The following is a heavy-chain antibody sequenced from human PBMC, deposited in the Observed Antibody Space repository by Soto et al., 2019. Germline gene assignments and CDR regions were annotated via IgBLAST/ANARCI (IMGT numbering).Heavy chain of an antibody. J-gene: IGHJ4*02. D-gene: IGHD5-12*01. CDR2: ISAYNGNT. CDR3: ASSLVATNFDY. Sequence: ASVKVSCKASGYXFTXYGISWXXQAPGQGLEWMGWISAYNGNTNYAQKLQGRVTMTTDPSTSTAYMELRSLISDDTAVYYCASSLVATNFDYWGQGTLVTVSS. V-gene: IGHV1-18*01. CDR1: GYXFTXYG.